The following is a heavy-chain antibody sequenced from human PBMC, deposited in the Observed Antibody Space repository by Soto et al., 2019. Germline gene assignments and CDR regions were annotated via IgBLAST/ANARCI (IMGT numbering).Heavy chain of an antibody. CDR2: IYYSGST. CDR1: GGSISSGGYY. Sequence: SDTLSLTCTVSGGSISSGGYYWSWIRQHPGKGLEWIGYIYYSGSTYYNPSLKSRVTISVDTSKNQFSLKLSSVTAADTAVYYCASQTTRGWFDPWGQEPWSPSPQ. D-gene: IGHD4-17*01. J-gene: IGHJ5*02. V-gene: IGHV4-31*03. CDR3: ASQTTRGWFDP.